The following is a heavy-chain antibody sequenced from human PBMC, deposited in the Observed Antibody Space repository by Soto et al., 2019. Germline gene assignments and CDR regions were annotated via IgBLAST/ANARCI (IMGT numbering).Heavy chain of an antibody. CDR1: GYSFTSYW. CDR3: ARHAGSSSWYVTLYDY. V-gene: IGHV5-51*01. Sequence: GESLKISCKGSGYSFTSYWIGWVRQMPGKGLEWMGIIYPGDSDTRYSPSFQGQVTISADKSISTAYLQWSSLRASDTAMYYCARHAGSSSWYVTLYDYWGQGTLVTVSS. CDR2: IYPGDSDT. J-gene: IGHJ4*02. D-gene: IGHD6-13*01.